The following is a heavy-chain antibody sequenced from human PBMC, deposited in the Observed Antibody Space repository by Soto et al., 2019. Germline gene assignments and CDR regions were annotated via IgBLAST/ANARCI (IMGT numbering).Heavy chain of an antibody. CDR1: GFTFSNAW. J-gene: IGHJ4*02. V-gene: IGHV3-15*07. Sequence: EVQLVESGGGLVKPGGSLSLSCAASGFTFSNAWMNWVRQAPGTGLEWVGRIKSKTDGGTTDYAAPVKGRITISRDDSKNTLYLQMNSLKTEDTAVYYCTTVIVAATRAGDLRYWGPGTLVTVSS. D-gene: IGHD1-26*01. CDR2: IKSKTDGGTT. CDR3: TTVIVAATRAGDLRY.